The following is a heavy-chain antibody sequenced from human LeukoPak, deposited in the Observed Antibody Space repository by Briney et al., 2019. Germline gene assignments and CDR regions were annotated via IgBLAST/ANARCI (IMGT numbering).Heavy chain of an antibody. CDR2: VYYSGTT. V-gene: IGHV4-39*07. D-gene: IGHD6-19*01. CDR1: GDSVSLSFYY. J-gene: IGHJ4*02. Sequence: SETLSLTCSVSGDSVSLSFYYWGWVRQPPGKPLEWIGSVYYSGTTSYNPSLKSRVTISLDMSKNHFSLRLRSVTAADTAMYYCARGTLYRGWSYYLDFWGQGSQVTVSS. CDR3: ARGTLYRGWSYYLDF.